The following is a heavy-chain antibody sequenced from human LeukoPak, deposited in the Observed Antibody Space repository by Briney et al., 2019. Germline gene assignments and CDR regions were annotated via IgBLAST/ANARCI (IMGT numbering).Heavy chain of an antibody. V-gene: IGHV1-8*01. D-gene: IGHD5-12*01. CDR2: MNPNSGNT. CDR1: GYTFTSYD. CDR3: ARGRRGYSGYDLDETYYFDY. J-gene: IGHJ4*02. Sequence: ASVKVSCKASGYTFTSYDINWVRQATGQGLGWMGWMNPNSGNTGYAQKFQGRVTMTRNTSISTAYMELSSLRSEDTAVYYCARGRRGYSGYDLDETYYFDYWGQGTLVTVSS.